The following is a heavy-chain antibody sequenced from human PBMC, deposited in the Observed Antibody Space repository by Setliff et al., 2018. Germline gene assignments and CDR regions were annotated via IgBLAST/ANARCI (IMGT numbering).Heavy chain of an antibody. CDR2: ISAYNGNT. V-gene: IGHV1-18*01. CDR3: ARDLEGITFGGVIASHPFDY. J-gene: IGHJ4*02. CDR1: GYTFTSYG. D-gene: IGHD3-16*02. Sequence: GASVKVSCKASGYTFTSYGISWVRQAPGQGLEWMGWISAYNGNTNYAQKLQGRVTMTTDTSTSTAYMELRSLRSDDTAVYYCARDLEGITFGGVIASHPFDYWGQGTLVTVSS.